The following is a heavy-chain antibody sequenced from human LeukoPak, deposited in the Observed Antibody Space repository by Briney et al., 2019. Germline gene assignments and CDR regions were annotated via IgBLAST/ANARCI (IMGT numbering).Heavy chain of an antibody. CDR1: GYTFTSYY. V-gene: IGHV1-46*01. Sequence: GAPVKVSCKASGYTFTSYYMHWVRQAPGQGLEWMGIINPSGGSTSYAQKFQGRVTMTRDTSTSTVYMELSSLRSEDTAVYYCARWYNPTGGFDYWGQGTLVTVSS. D-gene: IGHD1-14*01. J-gene: IGHJ4*02. CDR3: ARWYNPTGGFDY. CDR2: INPSGGST.